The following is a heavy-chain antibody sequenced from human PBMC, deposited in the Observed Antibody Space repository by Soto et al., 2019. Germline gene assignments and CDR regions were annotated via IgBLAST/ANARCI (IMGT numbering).Heavy chain of an antibody. D-gene: IGHD3-10*01. J-gene: IGHJ4*02. Sequence: SETLSLTCAVYGGSFTGYSWTWIRQPPGKGLEWIGQINHSGSTIYSTSLKSRLTISVGTSKNQFSLELSSVTAADTAVYYCARGLFSGNSCSGGWYYFDYWGQGALVTVSS. CDR3: ARGLFSGNSCSGGWYYFDY. V-gene: IGHV4-34*01. CDR2: INHSGST. CDR1: GGSFTGYS.